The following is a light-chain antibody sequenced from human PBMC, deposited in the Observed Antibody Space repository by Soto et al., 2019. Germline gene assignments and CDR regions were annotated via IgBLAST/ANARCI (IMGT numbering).Light chain of an antibody. CDR2: AAS. V-gene: IGKV1-39*01. CDR3: QQSYSTLSYT. Sequence: DIQMTQSPSFVSASVGDRVTITCRASQSISSYLNWYQQKPGKAPKLLIYAASSLQSGVPSRFSGSGSGTDSTLTISSLQPEDFATYYCQQSYSTLSYTFGQGTRLEIK. CDR1: QSISSY. J-gene: IGKJ5*01.